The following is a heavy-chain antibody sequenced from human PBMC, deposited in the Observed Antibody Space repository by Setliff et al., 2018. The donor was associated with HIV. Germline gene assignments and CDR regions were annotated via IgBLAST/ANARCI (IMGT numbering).Heavy chain of an antibody. CDR1: GYTFTSYG. V-gene: IGHV1-18*01. J-gene: IGHJ4*02. CDR3: ARGTPPLRQPDSSGWYLDY. D-gene: IGHD6-19*01. CDR2: ISAYNGNT. Sequence: ASVKVSCKASGYTFTSYGMSWVRQAPGQGLEWMGWISAYNGNTHYAQKFQGRVTITTDESTSTAYMELSSLRSEDTAVYYCARGTPPLRQPDSSGWYLDYWGQGTLVTVSS.